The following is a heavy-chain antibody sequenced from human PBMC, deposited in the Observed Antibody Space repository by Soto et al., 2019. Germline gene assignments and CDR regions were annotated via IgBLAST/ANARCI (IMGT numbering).Heavy chain of an antibody. CDR2: IYWDDDK. CDR1: GFSPTISGVG. CDR3: AHTTGAAIVRGNIISLGWMES. V-gene: IGHV2-5*02. D-gene: IGHD3-10*01. Sequence: SGATLVNPPQALTLTCTFSGFSPTISGVGVGWIRQPPGKALEWLALIYWDDDKRYNPSLESRLTINRDTSKNQVVLTMTNMDPVDSGTYFCAHTTGAAIVRGNIISLGWMESLGQGALGIVSS. J-gene: IGHJ5*02.